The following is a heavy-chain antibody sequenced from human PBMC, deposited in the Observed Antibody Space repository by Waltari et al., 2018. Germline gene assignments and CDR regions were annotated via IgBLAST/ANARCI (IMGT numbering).Heavy chain of an antibody. D-gene: IGHD6-13*01. CDR1: GALLPSYY. V-gene: IGHV4-59*01. CDR3: AKASSVRGRGWFDP. Sequence: QVQVQESGPGLVEPSATLSLTCTVSGALLPSYYWTWIRQSPGQGLETIGYFFHSGTINYNPSLNGRATISIDTSNNLFSLKLTSVTAADTAVYYCAKASSVRGRGWFDPWGQGILVTVSS. J-gene: IGHJ5*02. CDR2: FFHSGTI.